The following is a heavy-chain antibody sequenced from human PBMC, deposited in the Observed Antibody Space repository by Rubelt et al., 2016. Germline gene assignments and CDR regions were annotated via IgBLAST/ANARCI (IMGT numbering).Heavy chain of an antibody. J-gene: IGHJ4*02. CDR2: INHSGST. Sequence: QVQLQQSGAGLLKPSETLSLTCAVYGGSFSGYYWSWIRQPPGKGLEWIGEINHSGSTNYNPSLKSRVTISVDTSKNQFSLKLSSVTAADTAVYYCARGYCTNGVCYGGDYWGQGTLVTVSS. D-gene: IGHD2-8*01. CDR1: GGSFSGYY. V-gene: IGHV4-34*01. CDR3: ARGYCTNGVCYGGDY.